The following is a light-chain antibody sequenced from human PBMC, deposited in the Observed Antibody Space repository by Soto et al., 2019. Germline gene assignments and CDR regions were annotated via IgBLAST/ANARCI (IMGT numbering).Light chain of an antibody. CDR3: QQDGSSFT. V-gene: IGKV3-20*01. J-gene: IGKJ3*01. CDR2: DAS. Sequence: EIVLTQSPGTLSLSPGERATLSCRASQSVSSSYLAWYQQKPGQAPRLLIYDASSRATGIPDRFSGSGSGTDFTLTISRLEPEDFEVYYCQQDGSSFTSGPGTTVDIK. CDR1: QSVSSSY.